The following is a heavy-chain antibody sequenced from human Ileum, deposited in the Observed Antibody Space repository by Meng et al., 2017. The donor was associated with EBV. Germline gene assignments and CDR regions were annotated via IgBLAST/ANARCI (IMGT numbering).Heavy chain of an antibody. CDR1: GGSFTDYY. D-gene: IGHD1-26*01. Sequence: QVQLQQWGAGLLKPSETLSLTCAVYGGSFTDYYWTWIRQPTGKGLEWIGEINPSEGTNYNPSLKSGVTISVDTSKNQFSLKMNSLTAADTAIYYCARRGSYGGGCDYWGQGTLVTVSS. J-gene: IGHJ4*02. CDR3: ARRGSYGGGCDY. V-gene: IGHV4-34*01. CDR2: INPSEGT.